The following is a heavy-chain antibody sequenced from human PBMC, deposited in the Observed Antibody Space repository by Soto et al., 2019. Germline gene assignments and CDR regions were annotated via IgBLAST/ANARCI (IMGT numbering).Heavy chain of an antibody. D-gene: IGHD6-13*01. V-gene: IGHV4-34*01. CDR1: GGSFSCYC. Sequence: SETLSLTCGVYGGSFSCYCWSWSRQPPGKGLEWIGEINHSGSTNYNPSLKSRVTISVDTSKNQFSLKLSSVTAADTAVYYCARGKGYSTSPDLDYWGQGTLVTVSS. J-gene: IGHJ4*02. CDR2: INHSGST. CDR3: ARGKGYSTSPDLDY.